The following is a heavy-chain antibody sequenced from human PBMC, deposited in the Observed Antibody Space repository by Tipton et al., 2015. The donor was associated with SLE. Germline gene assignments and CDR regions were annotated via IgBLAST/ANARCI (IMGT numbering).Heavy chain of an antibody. V-gene: IGHV4-61*02. CDR3: ARGATSGSPRAFDI. D-gene: IGHD1-26*01. CDR1: GGSLSSSSYY. J-gene: IGHJ3*02. CDR2: IYTSGST. Sequence: LRLSCTVSGGSLSSSSYYWSWIRQPAGKGLEWIGRIYTSGSTNYNPPLKSRVTISVDTSKNPFSLKLSSVTAADTAVYYCARGATSGSPRAFDIWGQGTMVTVSS.